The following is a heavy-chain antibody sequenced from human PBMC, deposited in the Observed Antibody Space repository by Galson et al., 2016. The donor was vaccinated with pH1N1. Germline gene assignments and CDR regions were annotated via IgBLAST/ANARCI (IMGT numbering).Heavy chain of an antibody. Sequence: SLRLSCAASGFTFTTYSMSWVRQAPGKGLEWVSYINNRGNIMYYADSVKGRFTISRDNAKKSLNLQLNSLRAEDTAVYYCVRKNYGDAFDIWGRGTMVTVSS. CDR1: GFTFTTYS. D-gene: IGHD3-10*01. CDR3: VRKNYGDAFDI. CDR2: INNRGNIM. V-gene: IGHV3-48*04. J-gene: IGHJ3*02.